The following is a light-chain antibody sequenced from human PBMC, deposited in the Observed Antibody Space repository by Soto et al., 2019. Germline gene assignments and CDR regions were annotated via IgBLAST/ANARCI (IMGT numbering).Light chain of an antibody. CDR2: GAS. J-gene: IGKJ1*01. CDR3: QQYGSSGT. V-gene: IGKV3-15*01. Sequence: ERVMTQSPATLSVSPGERVTLSCRASQSVSSNLAWYQQKPGQAPRLLIYGASTRATGIPARFSGSGSGTDFTLTISRLEPEDFAVYYCQQYGSSGTFGQGTKVDIK. CDR1: QSVSSN.